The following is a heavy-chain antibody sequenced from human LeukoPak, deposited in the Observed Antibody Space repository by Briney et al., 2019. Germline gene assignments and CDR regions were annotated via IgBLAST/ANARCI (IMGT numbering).Heavy chain of an antibody. CDR1: GGSISSSSYY. CDR2: IYYSGST. CDR3: ARLRKAMYFDY. J-gene: IGHJ4*02. D-gene: IGHD5-18*01. Sequence: SETLSLTCTVSGGSISSSSYYWGWIRQPPGKGLEWIGSIYYSGSTYYNPSLKSRVTISVDTSKNQFSLKLSSVTAADTAVYYCARLRKAMYFDYWGQGTLVTVSS. V-gene: IGHV4-39*01.